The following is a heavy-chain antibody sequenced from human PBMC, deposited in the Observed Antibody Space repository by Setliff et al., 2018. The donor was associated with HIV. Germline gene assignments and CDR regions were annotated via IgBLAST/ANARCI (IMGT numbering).Heavy chain of an antibody. CDR2: IRYDASNK. V-gene: IGHV3-30*02. CDR1: GFTFSDYG. CDR3: AKSCDVPSKPGPYYYSMDV. D-gene: IGHD2-2*01. Sequence: PVGSLRLSWSPSGFTFSDYGIHWVRQAPGKGLEWLTYIRYDASNKFYADSVKGRFTISRDNSKNTLFLQLNSLRVDDTAVYYCAKSCDVPSKPGPYYYSMDVWGKGTTVTVSS. J-gene: IGHJ6*03.